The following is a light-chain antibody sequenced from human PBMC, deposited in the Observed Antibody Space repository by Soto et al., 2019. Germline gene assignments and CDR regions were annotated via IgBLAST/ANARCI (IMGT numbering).Light chain of an antibody. Sequence: IVLTQSPGTLSLSPGERATLSCRASQSVTTQLAWYQQKPGQAPRLIIHGASSRATGVPDRITRSGSGTDFTLSISRLEPEDFAVNYCQQYGSYPPATVGGGTKVDI. CDR1: QSVTTQ. CDR3: QQYGSYPPAT. V-gene: IGKV3-20*01. J-gene: IGKJ4*01. CDR2: GAS.